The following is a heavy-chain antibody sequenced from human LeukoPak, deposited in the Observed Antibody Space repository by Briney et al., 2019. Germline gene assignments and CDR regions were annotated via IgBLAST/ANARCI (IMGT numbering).Heavy chain of an antibody. V-gene: IGHV3-30*18. CDR1: GFTFSSYG. J-gene: IGHJ3*02. CDR3: AKDSGMAVAGTLRAFDI. Sequence: GGSLRLSCAASGFTFSSYGMHWVRQAPGKGLEWVAVISYDGSNKYFADSVKGRFTISRDNSKNTLYLQMNSLRAEDTAVYHCAKDSGMAVAGTLRAFDIWGQGTMVTVSS. CDR2: ISYDGSNK. D-gene: IGHD6-19*01.